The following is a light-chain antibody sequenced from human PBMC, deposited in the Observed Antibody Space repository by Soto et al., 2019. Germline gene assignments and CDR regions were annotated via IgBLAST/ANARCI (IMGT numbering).Light chain of an antibody. CDR1: SSDVGGYNY. Sequence: QSVLTQPASVSGSPGQSITISCTGTSSDVGGYNYVSWYQQHPGKAPKLMIYEVSNRPSGVSNRFSGSKSGNTASLTIPGLQAEDEADYYCSSYTSSSSLYVLGTGTKVTVL. CDR3: SSYTSSSSLYV. CDR2: EVS. V-gene: IGLV2-14*01. J-gene: IGLJ1*01.